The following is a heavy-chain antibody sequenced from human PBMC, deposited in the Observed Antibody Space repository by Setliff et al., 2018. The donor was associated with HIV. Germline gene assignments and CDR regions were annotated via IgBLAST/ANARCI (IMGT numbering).Heavy chain of an antibody. CDR3: TRLNLGASDF. CDR2: IRIKSYGGPT. CDR1: GFTFGDYA. Sequence: PGGSLRLSCTASGFTFGDYAMSWVRQAPGKGLEWVAFIRIKSYGGPTEYAASVKDRFTISRDDSKSIAYLQMNSLRTEDSAIYYCTRLNLGASDFWGQGTLVTVSS. J-gene: IGHJ4*02. D-gene: IGHD3-16*01. V-gene: IGHV3-49*04.